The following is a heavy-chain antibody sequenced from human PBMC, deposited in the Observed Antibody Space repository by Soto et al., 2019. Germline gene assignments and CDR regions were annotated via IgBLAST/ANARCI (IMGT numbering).Heavy chain of an antibody. Sequence: QVQLQQWGAGLLRPSETLSLTCAVSTESLRGYYWTWIRQSPGKGLEWIGEISQSGFTNYNPSLESRVSMSVATSKSQFSLQLTSVTAADTAVYYCARGLFSSGWYSYFDPWGQGTPVTVSS. D-gene: IGHD6-19*01. CDR2: ISQSGFT. J-gene: IGHJ5*02. CDR3: ARGLFSSGWYSYFDP. CDR1: TESLRGYY. V-gene: IGHV4-34*01.